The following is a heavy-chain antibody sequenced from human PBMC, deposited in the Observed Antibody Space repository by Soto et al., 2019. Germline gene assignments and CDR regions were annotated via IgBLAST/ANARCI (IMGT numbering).Heavy chain of an antibody. D-gene: IGHD5-12*01. CDR1: GFTFDDYA. CDR2: ISWNSGSI. CDR3: TKDKGDGYNSVRAFDI. Sequence: EVQLVESGGGLVQPGRSLRLSCAASGFTFDDYAMHWVRQPPGKGLEWVSSISWNSGSIDYADSVKGRFTISRDNAKNSLYLQMNSLRTEDTDLYYCTKDKGDGYNSVRAFDIWGQGTMVTVSS. J-gene: IGHJ3*02. V-gene: IGHV3-9*01.